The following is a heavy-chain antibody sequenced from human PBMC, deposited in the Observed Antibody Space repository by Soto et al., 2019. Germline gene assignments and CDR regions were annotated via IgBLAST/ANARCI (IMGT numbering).Heavy chain of an antibody. D-gene: IGHD5-18*01. CDR2: ISSNRGST. Sequence: SGGSLRLSCSASGFTFSSYAMHWVRQAPGKGLEYVSAISSNRGSTYYADSVKGRFTISRDNSKNTLYLQMSSLRAEETAVYYCEKVVTPQYYYYGMDVWGQGTTVTVSS. J-gene: IGHJ6*02. V-gene: IGHV3-64D*06. CDR3: EKVVTPQYYYYGMDV. CDR1: GFTFSSYA.